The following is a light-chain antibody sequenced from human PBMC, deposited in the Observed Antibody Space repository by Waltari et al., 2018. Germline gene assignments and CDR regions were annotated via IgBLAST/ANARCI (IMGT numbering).Light chain of an antibody. Sequence: IQLTQSPSSLSASAGDRVAITCRASQGIRSFLARYQQKPGKAPKLLIYAASTLQSGVPSRFSGSGSGTDFSLTISSLQPEDFATYYCQQFNSYPLTFGGGTKVEIK. V-gene: IGKV1-9*01. CDR1: QGIRSF. CDR3: QQFNSYPLT. J-gene: IGKJ4*01. CDR2: AAS.